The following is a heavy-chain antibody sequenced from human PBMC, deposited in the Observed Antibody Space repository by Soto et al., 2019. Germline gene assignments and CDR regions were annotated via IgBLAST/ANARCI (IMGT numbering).Heavy chain of an antibody. CDR3: GRVHYVWGWGPGY. CDR1: GFSFSSYS. Sequence: GGSLRLSCVGSGFSFSSYSMNWVRQAPGKGLEWVSSITSNSRNIYYGDSMKGRITISRDNAKNSLYLQMDSLRADDTALYYCGRVHYVWGWGPGYWGRGTLVTVSS. J-gene: IGHJ4*02. CDR2: ITSNSRNI. V-gene: IGHV3-21*01. D-gene: IGHD3-10*02.